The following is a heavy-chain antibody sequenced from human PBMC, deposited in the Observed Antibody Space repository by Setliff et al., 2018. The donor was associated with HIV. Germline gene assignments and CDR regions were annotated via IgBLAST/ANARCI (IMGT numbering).Heavy chain of an antibody. CDR1: AGSIRSSSSY. V-gene: IGHV4-39*01. CDR2: IYYSGST. CDR3: ARVVDADYLDY. D-gene: IGHD2-15*01. J-gene: IGHJ4*02. Sequence: SETLSLTCTVSAGSIRSSSSYWGWIRQPPGKGLEWIGIIYYSGSTYYKPSLKSRVTISVDTSKNQFPLKLNSVTAADTAMYYCARVVDADYLDYWGQGAPVTVS.